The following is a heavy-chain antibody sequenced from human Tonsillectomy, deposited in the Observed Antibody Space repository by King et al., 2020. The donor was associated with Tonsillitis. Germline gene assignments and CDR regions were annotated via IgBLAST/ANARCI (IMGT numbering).Heavy chain of an antibody. CDR2: IRYDGSNK. CDR3: AKTMVRGVISRVGDDAFDI. J-gene: IGHJ3*02. CDR1: GFTFSSYG. V-gene: IGHV3-30*02. Sequence: VQLVESGGGVVQPGGSLRLSCAASGFTFSSYGMHWVRQAPGKGLEWVAFIRYDGSNKYYADSVKGRFTISRDNSKNTLYLQMNSLRAEDTAVYYCAKTMVRGVISRVGDDAFDIWGQGTMVTVSS. D-gene: IGHD3-10*01.